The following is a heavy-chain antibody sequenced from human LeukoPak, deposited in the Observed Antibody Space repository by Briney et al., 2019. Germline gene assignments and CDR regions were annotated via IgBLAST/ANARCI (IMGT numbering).Heavy chain of an antibody. D-gene: IGHD2-2*01. V-gene: IGHV3-48*03. CDR3: ARRYCSSISCTLDY. J-gene: IGHJ4*02. Sequence: PGGSLRLSCAASGFTFSTYEMNWVRQAPGRGLEWVSYISSGGSTTYYADSVKGRLTISRDNAKNSLYLQMNNLRGDDTAVYYCARRYCSSISCTLDYWGQGTQVTVSS. CDR2: ISSGGSTT. CDR1: GFTFSTYE.